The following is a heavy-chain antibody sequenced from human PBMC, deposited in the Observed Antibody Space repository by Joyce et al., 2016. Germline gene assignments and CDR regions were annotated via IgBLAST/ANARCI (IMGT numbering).Heavy chain of an antibody. CDR1: GYTFTDFH. Sequence: QGQLVQSGAEVKRTGASVKVSCRASGYTFTDFHVHWVRQAPGQRPEWMGGINPISGDTNYVQKFKGRVTMTRDTSISTAYMELNSLRSDDTAVYYCASDGSADYWGQGTLLTVSS. CDR3: ASDGSADY. D-gene: IGHD3-10*01. J-gene: IGHJ4*02. CDR2: INPISGDT. V-gene: IGHV1-2*02.